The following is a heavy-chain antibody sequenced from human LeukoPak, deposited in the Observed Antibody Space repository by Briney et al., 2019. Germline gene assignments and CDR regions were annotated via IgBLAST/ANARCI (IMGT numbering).Heavy chain of an antibody. J-gene: IGHJ6*02. Sequence: ASVKVSCKASGYTFTGYYMHWVRQAPGQGLEWMGWINPNSGGTNYAQKFQGWVTMTRDTSISTAYMELSRLGSDDTAVYYCARDQYYYGSGINGMDVWGQGTTVTVSS. CDR3: ARDQYYYGSGINGMDV. V-gene: IGHV1-2*04. CDR2: INPNSGGT. CDR1: GYTFTGYY. D-gene: IGHD3-10*01.